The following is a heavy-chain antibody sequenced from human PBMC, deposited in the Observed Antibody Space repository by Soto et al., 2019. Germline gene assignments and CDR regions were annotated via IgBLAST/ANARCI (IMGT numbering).Heavy chain of an antibody. Sequence: LSLTCTVSGGSIRTAGYYWSWIRQYPGKGLEWMGYIYSSGNTYYNPSLKSRVSISLDTAKNQFSLKVRSVTAADTAVYYCARIIAAASNWFDPWGQGTLVTVSS. CDR1: GGSIRTAGYY. J-gene: IGHJ5*02. CDR2: IYSSGNT. V-gene: IGHV4-31*03. CDR3: ARIIAAASNWFDP. D-gene: IGHD6-13*01.